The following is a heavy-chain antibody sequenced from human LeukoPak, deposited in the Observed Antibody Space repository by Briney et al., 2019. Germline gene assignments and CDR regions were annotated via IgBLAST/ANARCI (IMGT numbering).Heavy chain of an antibody. J-gene: IGHJ4*02. CDR1: GFTFSSYA. CDR3: ARNRAFVVVVAAVDY. D-gene: IGHD2-15*01. CDR2: ISYDGSNK. V-gene: IGHV3-30-3*01. Sequence: GGSLRLSCAAAGFTFSSYAMHWVRQAPGKGLEWVAVISYDGSNKYYADSVKGRFTISRDNSKNTLYLQMNSLRAEDTAVYYCARNRAFVVVVAAVDYWGQGTLVTVSS.